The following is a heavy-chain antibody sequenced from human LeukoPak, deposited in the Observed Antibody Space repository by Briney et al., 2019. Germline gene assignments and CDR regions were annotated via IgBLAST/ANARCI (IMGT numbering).Heavy chain of an antibody. CDR3: ARDLLMGNGFDP. Sequence: GGSLRLSCAASGFTFSAHSMNWVRQAPGKGLEWLSYISSSSATIFYADSVKGRFTVSRDNAKNSLYLQMDSLRAEDTAMYYCARDLLMGNGFDPWGQGTLVTVSS. CDR1: GFTFSAHS. J-gene: IGHJ5*02. CDR2: ISSSSATI. V-gene: IGHV3-48*01. D-gene: IGHD2-15*01.